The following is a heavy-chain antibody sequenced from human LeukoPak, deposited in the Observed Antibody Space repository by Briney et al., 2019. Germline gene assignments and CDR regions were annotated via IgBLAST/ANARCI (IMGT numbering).Heavy chain of an antibody. J-gene: IGHJ5*02. V-gene: IGHV1-2*02. D-gene: IGHD2-2*01. CDR1: GYTFTGYY. Sequence: GASVKVSCKASGYTFTGYYMHWVRQAPGQGLEWMGWINPNSGGTNYAQKFQGRVTMTRDTSNSTAYMELSRLRSDDTAVYYCARDMGYQLPLNWLDPWGQGTLVTVSS. CDR2: INPNSGGT. CDR3: ARDMGYQLPLNWLDP.